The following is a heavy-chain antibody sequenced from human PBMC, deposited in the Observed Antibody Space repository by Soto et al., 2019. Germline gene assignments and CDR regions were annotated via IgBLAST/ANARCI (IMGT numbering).Heavy chain of an antibody. J-gene: IGHJ4*02. Sequence: GGSLRLSCEASGFDFRIYEMNWVRQSPGKGLEWLSYIGSTGSTIYYADSVKGRFTISRDDGKNSVYLQMNTLRAEDTAVYYCARRGYSGYDWGWYFDFWGQGTPVTVSS. CDR2: IGSTGSTI. CDR1: GFDFRIYE. CDR3: ARRGYSGYDWGWYFDF. D-gene: IGHD5-12*01. V-gene: IGHV3-48*03.